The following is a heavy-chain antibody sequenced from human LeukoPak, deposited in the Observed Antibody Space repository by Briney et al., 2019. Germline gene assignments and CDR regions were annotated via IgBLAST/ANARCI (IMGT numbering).Heavy chain of an antibody. CDR2: IYPGDSDT. Sequence: GESLKISCKGSGYSFTDYWIGWVRQMPGKGLEWMGIIYPGDSDTRYSPSFQGQVTISADKSISTAYLQWSSLKASDTAMYYCAGLRYYGSGWYTGSAWFDPWGQGTLVTVSS. V-gene: IGHV5-51*01. D-gene: IGHD6-19*01. J-gene: IGHJ5*02. CDR1: GYSFTDYW. CDR3: AGLRYYGSGWYTGSAWFDP.